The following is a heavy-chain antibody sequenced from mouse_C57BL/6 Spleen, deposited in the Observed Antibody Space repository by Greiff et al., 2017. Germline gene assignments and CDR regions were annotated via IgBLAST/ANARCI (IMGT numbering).Heavy chain of an antibody. CDR3: ARSRYSGENLDY. V-gene: IGHV1-81*01. Sequence: QVQLQQSGAELARPGASVKLSCKASGYTFTSYGISWVKQRTGQGLEWIGEIYPRSGNTYYNEKFKGKATLTADKSSSTAYMELRSLTSEDSAVYFCARSRYSGENLDYWGQGTTLTVSS. CDR2: IYPRSGNT. D-gene: IGHD2-12*01. J-gene: IGHJ2*01. CDR1: GYTFTSYG.